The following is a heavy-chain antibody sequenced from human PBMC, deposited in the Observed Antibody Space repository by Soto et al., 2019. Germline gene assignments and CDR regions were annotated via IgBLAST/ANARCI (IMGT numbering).Heavy chain of an antibody. Sequence: LRLSCKASGFDFSTYSMNWVRQAPGKGLEWIAYVSMDSDTIHYADSVKGRFTISRDDPENSLYLQMNSLRDEDTATYYCARLYYDYVWGQGTTVTVSS. CDR2: VSMDSDTI. J-gene: IGHJ6*02. CDR3: ARLYYDYV. CDR1: GFDFSTYS. V-gene: IGHV3-48*02. D-gene: IGHD3-3*01.